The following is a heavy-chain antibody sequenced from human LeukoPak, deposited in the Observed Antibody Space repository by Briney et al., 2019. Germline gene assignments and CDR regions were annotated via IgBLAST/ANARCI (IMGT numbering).Heavy chain of an antibody. CDR1: GCSISSYY. CDR3: ASPSTSPAFDI. CDR2: ISTSGTT. V-gene: IGHV4-4*07. J-gene: IGHJ3*02. Sequence: KPSETLSLTCTVSGCSISSYYWSWIRQPAGKGLEWIGHISTSGTTSYSPSLKSRVTVSVDTSKNQFSLRLSSVTAADTAVYYCASPSTSPAFDIWGQGTMVTVSS.